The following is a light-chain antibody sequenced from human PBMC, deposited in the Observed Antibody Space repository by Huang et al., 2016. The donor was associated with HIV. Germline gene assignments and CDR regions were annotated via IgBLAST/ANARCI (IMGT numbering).Light chain of an antibody. J-gene: IGKJ4*01. Sequence: LSCRASQSVGSNLAWFQQKPGQAPRLLIYGASYRAAGISARFSGSGSGREFTLTISSLQSEDSAVYYCQQYNNWPPVTFGGGTKEEIK. V-gene: IGKV3-15*01. CDR3: QQYNNWPPVT. CDR2: GAS. CDR1: QSVGSN.